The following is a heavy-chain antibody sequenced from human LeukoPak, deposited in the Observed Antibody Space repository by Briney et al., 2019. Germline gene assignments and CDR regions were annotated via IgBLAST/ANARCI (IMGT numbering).Heavy chain of an antibody. J-gene: IGHJ5*02. V-gene: IGHV4-34*01. CDR1: GGSFSGYY. CDR3: ARGAKQLGYCSSTGCYSRGWFDP. CDR2: INHSGST. D-gene: IGHD2-2*02. Sequence: SETLSLTCAVYGGSFSGYYWSWIRQPPGKGLEWIGEINHSGSTNYNPSLKSRVTISVDTSKNQFSLKLSSVTAADTAVYYCARGAKQLGYCSSTGCYSRGWFDPWGQGTLVTVSS.